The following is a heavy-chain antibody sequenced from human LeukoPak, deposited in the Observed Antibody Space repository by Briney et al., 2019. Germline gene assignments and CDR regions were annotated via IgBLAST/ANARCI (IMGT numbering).Heavy chain of an antibody. V-gene: IGHV3-48*01. J-gene: IGHJ4*02. CDR3: ARDLDGDYRRVY. D-gene: IGHD4-17*01. Sequence: SVKGRSTISRDNAKNSLYLQMNSLRAEDTAVYYCARDLDGDYRRVYWGQGTLVTVSS.